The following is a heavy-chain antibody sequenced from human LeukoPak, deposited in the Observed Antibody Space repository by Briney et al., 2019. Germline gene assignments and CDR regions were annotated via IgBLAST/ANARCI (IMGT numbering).Heavy chain of an antibody. CDR1: GFTFDDYG. CDR2: INWSGGST. D-gene: IGHD3-3*01. Sequence: GGSLRLSCAASGFTFDDYGMSWVRQAPGKGLEWVSGINWSGGSTGYADSVKGRFTISRDNAKNSLYLQMNSLRAEDTALYYCARDRAASYYDFWSVGQGERNYYYYYMDVWGKGTTVTVSS. V-gene: IGHV3-20*04. CDR3: ARDRAASYYDFWSVGQGERNYYYYYMDV. J-gene: IGHJ6*03.